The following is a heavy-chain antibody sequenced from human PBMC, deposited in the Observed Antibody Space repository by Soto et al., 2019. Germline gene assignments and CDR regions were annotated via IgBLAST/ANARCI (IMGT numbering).Heavy chain of an antibody. CDR1: GGTFSSYT. J-gene: IGHJ4*02. Sequence: QVQLVQSGAEVKKPGSSVKVSCKASGGTFSSYTISWVRQAPGQGLEWMGRIIPILGIANYAQKFQGRVTITADKSMSTAYMELSSLRSVHTAVYYCASRYDSSDYWGQGTLVTVSS. CDR3: ASRYDSSDY. V-gene: IGHV1-69*02. CDR2: IIPILGIA. D-gene: IGHD3-22*01.